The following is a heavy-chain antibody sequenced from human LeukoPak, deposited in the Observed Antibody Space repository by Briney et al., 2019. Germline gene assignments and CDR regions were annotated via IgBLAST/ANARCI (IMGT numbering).Heavy chain of an antibody. Sequence: GGSLRLSCAASGFTFSSYSLHWVRQAPGKGLVWVSRIKGDEGSTNYADSVKGRFTISRDNSKNTLYLQMNSLRAEDTAVYYCARDRSPSSGYYSHYFDYWGQGTLVTVSS. CDR2: IKGDEGST. V-gene: IGHV3-74*01. CDR1: GFTFSSYS. CDR3: ARDRSPSSGYYSHYFDY. D-gene: IGHD3-22*01. J-gene: IGHJ4*02.